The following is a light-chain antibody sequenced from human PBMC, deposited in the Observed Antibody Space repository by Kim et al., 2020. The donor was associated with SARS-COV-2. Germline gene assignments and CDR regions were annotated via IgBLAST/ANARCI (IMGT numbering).Light chain of an antibody. V-gene: IGLV2-14*03. Sequence: GQSISITCNETSVDVVGYNYLSWYQQHPGKAPKLMIYDGSKRPSGVSNRFSGSKSGNTASLTISGLQTEDEADYYCSSYTNNIAWVFGGGTQLTVL. CDR3: SSYTNNIAWV. CDR1: SVDVVGYNY. CDR2: DGS. J-gene: IGLJ3*02.